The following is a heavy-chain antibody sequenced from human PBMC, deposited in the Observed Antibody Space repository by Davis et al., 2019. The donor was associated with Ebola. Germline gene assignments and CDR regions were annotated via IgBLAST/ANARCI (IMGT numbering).Heavy chain of an antibody. CDR1: GGSISSSSYY. CDR3: ARGYSSGWHGYFQH. V-gene: IGHV4-39*07. CDR2: INHSGST. J-gene: IGHJ1*01. D-gene: IGHD6-19*01. Sequence: MPSETLSLTCTVSGGSISSSSYYWSWIRQPPGKGLEWIGEINHSGSTNYNPSLKSRVTISVDTSKNQFSLKLSSVTAADTADYYCARGYSSGWHGYFQHWGQGTLVTVSS.